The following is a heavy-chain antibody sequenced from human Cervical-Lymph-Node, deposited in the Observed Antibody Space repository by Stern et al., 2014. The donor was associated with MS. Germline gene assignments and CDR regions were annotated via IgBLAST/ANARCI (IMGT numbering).Heavy chain of an antibody. V-gene: IGHV1-18*01. D-gene: IGHD1-26*01. J-gene: IGHJ3*02. CDR3: ARDGVGNDDAFDI. Sequence: VQLVESGGEVEKPGASVKVSCQASGYTFSSYGISWVRQAPGQGPEWMGWISAYNGNTRYAQKFRGRVTLTTDTSTSTAYMELRSLISDDTAVYYCARDGVGNDDAFDIWGQGTLVSVSS. CDR1: GYTFSSYG. CDR2: ISAYNGNT.